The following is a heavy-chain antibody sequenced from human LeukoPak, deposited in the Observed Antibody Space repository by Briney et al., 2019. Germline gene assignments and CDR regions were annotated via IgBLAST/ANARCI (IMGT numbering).Heavy chain of an antibody. J-gene: IGHJ4*02. CDR3: ARAQPPFDSRGWWRVFDY. D-gene: IGHD6-19*01. Sequence: SVKGRFTISRDNGKNSLYLQMNSLRAEDTAVYYCARAQPPFDSRGWWRVFDYWGQGTLVTVSS. V-gene: IGHV3-21*01.